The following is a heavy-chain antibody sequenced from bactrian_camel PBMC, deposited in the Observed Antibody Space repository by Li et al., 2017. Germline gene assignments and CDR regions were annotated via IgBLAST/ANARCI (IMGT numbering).Heavy chain of an antibody. D-gene: IGHD4*01. V-gene: IGHV3-1*01. Sequence: DVQLVESGGGSVQAGESLRLSCASSGFTFDDYGMGWIRQAPGKGLEWVSAINWSADYTKYADSVKGRFTISRDNAKNTMHLQMNSLKPEDTALYYCVTVSNRDYDSNNYWGQGTQVTVS. CDR2: INWSADYT. CDR1: GFTFDDYG. CDR3: VTVSNRDYDSNNY. J-gene: IGHJ4*01.